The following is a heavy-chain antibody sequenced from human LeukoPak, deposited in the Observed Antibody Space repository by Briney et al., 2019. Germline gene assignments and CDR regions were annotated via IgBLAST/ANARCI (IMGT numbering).Heavy chain of an antibody. V-gene: IGHV4-30-2*01. CDR1: GGSISSGGYY. Sequence: SETLSLTCTVSGGSISSGGYYWSWIRQPPGKGLEWIGNILHTGNTYYNTSLKSRVTMSVDRSKNQFSLNLRSVTAADTAVYYCARDGVDPWGQGTLVTVSS. CDR2: ILHTGNT. CDR3: ARDGVDP. J-gene: IGHJ5*02. D-gene: IGHD3-10*01.